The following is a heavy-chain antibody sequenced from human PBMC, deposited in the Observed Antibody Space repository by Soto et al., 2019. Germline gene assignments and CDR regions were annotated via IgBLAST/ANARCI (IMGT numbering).Heavy chain of an antibody. CDR1: GFTFDSYA. CDR3: AKNRGLQYYFYY. Sequence: GGSLRLSCAASGFTFDSYAMNWVRQAPGKGLEWVSTISGSGDYTYYADSVKGRFTISRDNSKNMMYLQMNSLRADDTAVYYCAKNRGLQYYFYYWGQGTLVTVS. CDR2: ISGSGDYT. V-gene: IGHV3-23*01. J-gene: IGHJ4*02.